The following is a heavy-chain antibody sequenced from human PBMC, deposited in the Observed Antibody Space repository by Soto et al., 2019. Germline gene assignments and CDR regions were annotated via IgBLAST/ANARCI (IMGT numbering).Heavy chain of an antibody. Sequence: EVQLVETGGGLIQPGGSLRLSCAASGFTVSSNYMSWVRQAPGKGLEWVSVIYSGGSTYYADSVKGRFTISRDNSKNPLYLQMNSLRAEDTAVYYCARDYSGYGMDVWGQGTTVTVSS. V-gene: IGHV3-53*02. CDR3: ARDYSGYGMDV. CDR1: GFTVSSNY. J-gene: IGHJ6*02. CDR2: IYSGGST. D-gene: IGHD4-4*01.